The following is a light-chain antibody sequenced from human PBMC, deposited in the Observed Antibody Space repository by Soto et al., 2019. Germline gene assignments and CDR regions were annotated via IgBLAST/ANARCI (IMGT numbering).Light chain of an antibody. J-gene: IGKJ1*01. CDR2: AAS. Sequence: DIQMTQSPSSLSASVGDRVTITCRASRSISSYLNWYQQKPGKAPKRLIYAASSLQSGVPSRFSGSGSGTDFTLTISRLQPEDFATYYCQQSYSTPKTFGQGTKVDIK. CDR1: RSISSY. V-gene: IGKV1-39*01. CDR3: QQSYSTPKT.